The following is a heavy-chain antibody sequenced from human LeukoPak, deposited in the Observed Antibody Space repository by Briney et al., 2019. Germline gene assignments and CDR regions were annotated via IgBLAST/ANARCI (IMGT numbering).Heavy chain of an antibody. CDR3: AKVPYSSGWYYFDY. J-gene: IGHJ4*02. V-gene: IGHV3-23*01. D-gene: IGHD6-19*01. CDR1: GFTFSGSA. CDR2: ISNNGGYT. Sequence: GRSLRLSCAASGFTFSGSAMSWVRQAPGKGLEWVSAISNNGGYTYYADSVQGRFTISRDNSKSTVYLQMNSLRAEDTAIYYCAKVPYSSGWYYFDYWGQGTPVTVSS.